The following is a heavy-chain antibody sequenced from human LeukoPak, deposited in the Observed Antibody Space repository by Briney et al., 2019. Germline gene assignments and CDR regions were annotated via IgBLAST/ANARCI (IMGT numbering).Heavy chain of an antibody. CDR1: GFTFSTYS. CDR2: IGSSSRTI. Sequence: GGSLRLSCAASGFTFSTYSMNWVRQSPGKGLEWVSYIGSSSRTIYYADSVKGRFTISRDNAKNSLSLQMTSLRAEDTAVYYCARRSSPDYYNPGTNYLFDYWGQGTLVTVSS. D-gene: IGHD3-10*01. CDR3: ARRSSPDYYNPGTNYLFDY. J-gene: IGHJ4*02. V-gene: IGHV3-48*01.